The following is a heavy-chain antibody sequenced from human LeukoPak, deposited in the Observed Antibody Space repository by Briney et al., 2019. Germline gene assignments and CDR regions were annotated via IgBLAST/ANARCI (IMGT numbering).Heavy chain of an antibody. J-gene: IGHJ5*02. D-gene: IGHD1-26*01. V-gene: IGHV3-53*01. Sequence: GGSLRLSCAVSGFPVSSNFMSWVRQAPGKGLQSVSIMFSGGSTDYADSVKGRFTISRDNSKNIVYLEMNSLRAEDTAVYYCAKDDGVGGSKNWFDPWGQGTLVTVSS. CDR1: GFPVSSNF. CDR2: MFSGGST. CDR3: AKDDGVGGSKNWFDP.